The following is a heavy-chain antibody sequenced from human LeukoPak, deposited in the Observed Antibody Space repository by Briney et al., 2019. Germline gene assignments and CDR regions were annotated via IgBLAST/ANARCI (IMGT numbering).Heavy chain of an antibody. CDR1: GGSITSNSYY. D-gene: IGHD2-2*01. CDR2: ITYSGST. Sequence: SETLSLTCTVSGGSITSNSYYWGWIRQPPGKGLEWIGSITYSGSTYYNPSLKRRVTISIDTSKNQFSLKLSSVTAADTAVYYCAKERREQLLPPYTRSVTYFDYWGQGTLVTVSS. V-gene: IGHV4-39*07. J-gene: IGHJ4*02. CDR3: AKERREQLLPPYTRSVTYFDY.